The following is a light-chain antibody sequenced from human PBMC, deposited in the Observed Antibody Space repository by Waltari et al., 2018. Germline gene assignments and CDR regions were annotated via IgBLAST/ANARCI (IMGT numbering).Light chain of an antibody. CDR1: QSPVHSDGNTS. CDR2: KIS. J-gene: IGKJ2*01. V-gene: IGKV2-30*02. Sequence: DVVLTQSPLFLPVTLGQPASMSCRSIQSPVHSDGNTSLNWFHQRPGRSPRRLIYKISRRESGVPDRFSGSGSGTDFTLKISRVEAEDVGVYYCMQGSHWPRTFGQGTKLEI. CDR3: MQGSHWPRT.